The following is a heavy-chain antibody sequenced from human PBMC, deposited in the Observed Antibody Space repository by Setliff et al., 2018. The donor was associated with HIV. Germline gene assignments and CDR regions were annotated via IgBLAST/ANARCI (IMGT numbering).Heavy chain of an antibody. Sequence: SGGSLRLSCAASGFTFSYYSMNWVRQAPGKGLEWVSSISNSNSYIYYGDSVKGRFTISRDNAKNSLYLQMNSLRAEDTAVYYCASHNSGWKRADYWGQGTLVTVSS. CDR1: GFTFSYYS. D-gene: IGHD6-19*01. CDR2: ISNSNSYI. J-gene: IGHJ4*02. CDR3: ASHNSGWKRADY. V-gene: IGHV3-21*01.